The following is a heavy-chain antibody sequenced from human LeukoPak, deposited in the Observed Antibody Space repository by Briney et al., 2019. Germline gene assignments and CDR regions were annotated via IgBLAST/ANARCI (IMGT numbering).Heavy chain of an antibody. CDR2: IYPADSEI. CDR3: ARQEYCSGGSCYTWFDP. D-gene: IGHD2-15*01. V-gene: IGHV5-51*07. Sequence: GESLKTSCKGSGYIINNYWIGWVHQMPGKGLEWRGIIYPADSEIRYSTSFQGQVTISADKSISTAYLQWSSLKASDTAIYYCARQEYCSGGSCYTWFDPWGQGTLVIVSS. J-gene: IGHJ5*02. CDR1: GYIINNYW.